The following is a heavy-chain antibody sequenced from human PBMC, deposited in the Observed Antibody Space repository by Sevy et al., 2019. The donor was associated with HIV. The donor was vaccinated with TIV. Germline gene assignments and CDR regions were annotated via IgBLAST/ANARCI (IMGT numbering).Heavy chain of an antibody. Sequence: GGSLRLSCAASGFTFSDHYMSWIRQAPGKGLEWVSYISGSGSDIFYADSVKGRFTISRDNARNSLFLQMNGLRAEDTAIYYCVRGHYGMDVWGQGTTVTVSS. CDR2: ISGSGSDI. CDR3: VRGHYGMDV. V-gene: IGHV3-11*01. CDR1: GFTFSDHY. J-gene: IGHJ6*02.